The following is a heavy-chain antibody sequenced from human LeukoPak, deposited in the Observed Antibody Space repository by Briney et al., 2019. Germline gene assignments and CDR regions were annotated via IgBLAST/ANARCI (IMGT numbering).Heavy chain of an antibody. V-gene: IGHV4-59*12. CDR1: GGSTSDYY. Sequence: PSETLSLTCTVSGGSTSDYYWSWIRQPPGKGLEWIGFISHSGNTNYNPSLKSRVTISVDTSKNQFSLKLSSVAAADTAVYYCARRRWTVRGVTKKPYYFDYWGQGTLVTVSS. D-gene: IGHD3-10*01. CDR2: ISHSGNT. CDR3: ARRRWTVRGVTKKPYYFDY. J-gene: IGHJ4*02.